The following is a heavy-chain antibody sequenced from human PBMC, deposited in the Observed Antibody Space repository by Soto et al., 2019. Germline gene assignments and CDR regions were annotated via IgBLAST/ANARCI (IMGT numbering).Heavy chain of an antibody. Sequence: QLQLQESGPGLVKPSETLSLTCTVSGGSISSSRSYWGWIRQPPGKGLECIGGIYYSGSTYYSPSLKSRVTISVDTSKNQFSLKLSSVTAADTAVYYCARRGLVGATTFDYWGQGTLVTVSS. J-gene: IGHJ4*02. CDR1: GGSISSSRSY. CDR3: ARRGLVGATTFDY. CDR2: IYYSGST. V-gene: IGHV4-39*01. D-gene: IGHD1-26*01.